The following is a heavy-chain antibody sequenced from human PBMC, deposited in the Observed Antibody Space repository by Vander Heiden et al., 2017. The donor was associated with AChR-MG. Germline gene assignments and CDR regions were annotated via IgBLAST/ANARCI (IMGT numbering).Heavy chain of an antibody. CDR1: GGTFSSYA. CDR2: IITIFGTA. Sequence: QVQLVQSGAEVKKPGSSVKLSCKASGGTFSSYAISWVRQAPGKGLEWMGGIITIFGTANYAQKFQGRVTITADESTSTAYMELSSLRSEDTAVYYCARDRNWNSYGYGMDVWGQGTTVTVSS. CDR3: ARDRNWNSYGYGMDV. D-gene: IGHD1-7*01. V-gene: IGHV1-69*01. J-gene: IGHJ6*02.